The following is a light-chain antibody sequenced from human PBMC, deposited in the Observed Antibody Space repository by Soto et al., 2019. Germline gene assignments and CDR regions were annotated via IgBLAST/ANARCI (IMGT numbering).Light chain of an antibody. V-gene: IGKV3-15*01. J-gene: IGKJ4*01. CDR3: XXXXXXXXLX. Sequence: EIVMTQSPATLSVSPGERATLSCRASQSVSVNLAWYQQKPGQAPRLLIYGASTRATGIPARFSGSGSGTEFTLTISSLQSXDFAVYXXXXXXXXXXLXFXGGTKVDIK. CDR1: QSVSVN. CDR2: GAS.